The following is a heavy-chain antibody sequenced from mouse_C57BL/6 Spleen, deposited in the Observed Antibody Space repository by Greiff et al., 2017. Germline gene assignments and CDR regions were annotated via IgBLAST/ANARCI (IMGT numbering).Heavy chain of an antibody. V-gene: IGHV1-42*01. CDR3: ARNSNLAAWFAY. CDR1: GYSFTGYY. CDR2: INPSTGGT. D-gene: IGHD2-5*01. Sequence: VQLKQSGPELVKPGASVKISCKASGYSFTGYYMNWVKQSPEKSLEWIGEINPSTGGTTYNQKFKAKATLTVDKSSSTAYMQLKSLTSEDSAVYYCARNSNLAAWFAYWGQGTLVTVSA. J-gene: IGHJ3*01.